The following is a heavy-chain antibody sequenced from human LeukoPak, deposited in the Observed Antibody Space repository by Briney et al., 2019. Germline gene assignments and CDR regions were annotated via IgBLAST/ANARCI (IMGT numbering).Heavy chain of an antibody. CDR1: GFTLSSYE. J-gene: IGHJ3*02. CDR3: ARSFDI. Sequence: GGSLRLSCAASGFTLSSYEMNWVRQAPGKGLEWVSHNSSSGSTIYYADSVKGRFTISRDNAKNSLYLQMNSLRAEDTAVYYCARSFDIWGQGTMVTVSS. V-gene: IGHV3-48*03. CDR2: NSSSGSTI.